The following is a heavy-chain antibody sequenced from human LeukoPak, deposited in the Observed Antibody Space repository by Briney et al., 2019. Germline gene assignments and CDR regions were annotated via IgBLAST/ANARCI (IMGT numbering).Heavy chain of an antibody. CDR2: ISAYNGNT. V-gene: IGHV1-18*01. CDR3: AREGHKAARLSDAFDI. D-gene: IGHD2-15*01. Sequence: GASVKVSCKASGYTFTSYGISWVRQAPGQGLEWMGWISAYNGNTDYAQKLQGRVTMTTDTSTSTAYMELRSLRSDDTAVYYCAREGHKAARLSDAFDIWGQGTMVTVSS. J-gene: IGHJ3*02. CDR1: GYTFTSYG.